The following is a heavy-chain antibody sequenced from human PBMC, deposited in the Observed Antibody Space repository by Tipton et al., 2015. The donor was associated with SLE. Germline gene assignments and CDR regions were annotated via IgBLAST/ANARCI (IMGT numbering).Heavy chain of an antibody. Sequence: TLSLTCTVFGGPISSYYWRWIRQPAGKGLEWIGQIHSSGSTSYNPPLKSRVSISVDMSKNQVSLKLSSVTAADTALYYCARHFSGSYSFDYWGQGALVTVSS. CDR1: GGPISSYY. D-gene: IGHD1-26*01. CDR3: ARHFSGSYSFDY. V-gene: IGHV4-4*07. J-gene: IGHJ4*02. CDR2: IHSSGST.